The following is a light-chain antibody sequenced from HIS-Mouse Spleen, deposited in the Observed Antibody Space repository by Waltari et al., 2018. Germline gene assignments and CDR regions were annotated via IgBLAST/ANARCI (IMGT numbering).Light chain of an antibody. CDR3: CSYAGSSTLV. Sequence: QSALTQPASVSGSPGQSITISCTGTSSDVGSYNLVSCYQQHPGKAPKLMIYKGSKRPSGVSNRFSGSKSGNTASLTISGLQAEDEADYYCCSYAGSSTLVFGGGTKLTVL. CDR2: KGS. J-gene: IGLJ3*02. CDR1: SSDVGSYNL. V-gene: IGLV2-23*01.